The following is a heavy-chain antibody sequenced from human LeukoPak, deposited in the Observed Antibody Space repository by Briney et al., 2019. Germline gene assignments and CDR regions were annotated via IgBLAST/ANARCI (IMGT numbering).Heavy chain of an antibody. CDR1: GFTFSSYA. CDR2: ISYDGSNK. J-gene: IGHJ4*02. Sequence: PGGSLRLSCAASGFTFSSYAMHWVRQAPGKGLEWVAVISYDGSNKYYADSVKGRFTISRDNSKNTLYLQMNSLGAEDTAVYYCARDGWWLAHFDYWGQGTLVAVSS. D-gene: IGHD6-19*01. V-gene: IGHV3-30*04. CDR3: ARDGWWLAHFDY.